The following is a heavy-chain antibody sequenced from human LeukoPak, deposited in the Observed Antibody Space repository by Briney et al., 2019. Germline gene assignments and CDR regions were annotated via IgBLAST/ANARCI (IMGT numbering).Heavy chain of an antibody. V-gene: IGHV3-7*01. CDR3: ARDPDYYDSSGYFNFDY. Sequence: GGSLRLSCAASGFTFSSYWISWVRQAPGKGLEWVANIRQDGSDKYYVDSVKGRFTISRDNSKNTLYLQMNSLRAEDTAVYYCARDPDYYDSSGYFNFDYWGQGTLLTVSS. D-gene: IGHD3-22*01. CDR1: GFTFSSYW. J-gene: IGHJ4*02. CDR2: IRQDGSDK.